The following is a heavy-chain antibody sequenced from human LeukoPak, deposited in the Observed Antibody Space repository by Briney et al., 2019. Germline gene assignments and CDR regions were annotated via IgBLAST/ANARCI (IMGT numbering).Heavy chain of an antibody. J-gene: IGHJ3*02. D-gene: IGHD3-10*01. V-gene: IGHV3-48*03. CDR1: GFTFSSYE. Sequence: GGSLRLSCAASGFTFSSYEMNWVRQAPGKGLEWVSYISSSGSTIYYADSVKGRFTISRDNAKNSLYLQMNSLRAEDTAVYYCARDEVRVLSVIGDSRAFDIWGQGTMVTVSS. CDR2: ISSSGSTI. CDR3: ARDEVRVLSVIGDSRAFDI.